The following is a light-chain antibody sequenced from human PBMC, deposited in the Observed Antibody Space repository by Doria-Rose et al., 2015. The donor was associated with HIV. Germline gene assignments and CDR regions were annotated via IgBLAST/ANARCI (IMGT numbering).Light chain of an antibody. CDR1: SSDVGGYKY. V-gene: IGLV2-14*03. CDR2: DVN. Sequence: VSGSPGQSITISCTGTSSDVGGYKYVSWYQHFPGKAPKLLIYDVNMRPSGVSNRFSGSKSGNTASLTISGVQAEDEADYYCGSYTSSTTVIFGGGTKLTVL. J-gene: IGLJ2*01. CDR3: GSYTSSTTVI.